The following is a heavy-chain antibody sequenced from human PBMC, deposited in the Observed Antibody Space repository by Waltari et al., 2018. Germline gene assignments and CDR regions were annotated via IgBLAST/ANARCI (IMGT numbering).Heavy chain of an antibody. CDR2: MNPNSGNT. J-gene: IGHJ5*02. CDR1: GYTFTSYD. V-gene: IGHV1-8*01. CDR3: ARETYNWNDEDWFDP. D-gene: IGHD1-20*01. Sequence: QVQLVQSGAEVKKPGASVKVSCQASGYTFTSYDINWVRQATGQGLEWMGWMNPNSGNTGYAQKFQGRVTMTRNTSISTAYMELSSLRSEDTAVYYCARETYNWNDEDWFDPWGQGTLVTVSS.